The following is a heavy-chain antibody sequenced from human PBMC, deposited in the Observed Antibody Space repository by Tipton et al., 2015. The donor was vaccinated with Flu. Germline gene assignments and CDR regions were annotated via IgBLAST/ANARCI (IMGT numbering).Heavy chain of an antibody. Sequence: TLSLTCTVSGGSISSYYWSWIRQPAGKGLEWIGRIYTSGSTNYNPSLKSRVTMSVDTSKNQFSLKLSSVTAADTAVYYCAREVVAARRSGMDVWGQGTTVTVSS. CDR1: GGSISSYY. CDR2: IYTSGST. J-gene: IGHJ6*02. D-gene: IGHD2-15*01. V-gene: IGHV4-4*07. CDR3: AREVVAARRSGMDV.